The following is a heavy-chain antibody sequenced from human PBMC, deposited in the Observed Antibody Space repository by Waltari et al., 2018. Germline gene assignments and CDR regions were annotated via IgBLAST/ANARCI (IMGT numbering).Heavy chain of an antibody. CDR1: GFTVSSKY. CDR3: ASTYSSSSHYFDY. CDR2: IYSGGST. Sequence: EVQLVESGGGLIQPGGSLRLSCAASGFTVSSKYMRWVRQAPGKGLEWVSVIYSGGSTYYADSVKGRFTISRDNSKNTLYLQMNSLRAEDTAVYYCASTYSSSSHYFDYWGQGTLVTVSS. J-gene: IGHJ4*02. V-gene: IGHV3-53*01. D-gene: IGHD6-6*01.